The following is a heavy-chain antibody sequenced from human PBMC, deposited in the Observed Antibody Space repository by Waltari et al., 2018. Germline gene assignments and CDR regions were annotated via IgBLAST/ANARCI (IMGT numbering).Heavy chain of an antibody. CDR1: GFTFSSYA. Sequence: EVQLLESGGGLVQPGGSLRLSCAASGFTFSSYAMSWVRQAPGKGLEWVSVIYSGGSTYYADSVKGRFTISRDNSKNTLYLQMNSLRAEDTAVYYCAKDNSFDYWGQGTLVTVSS. J-gene: IGHJ4*02. CDR2: IYSGGST. V-gene: IGHV3-23*03. CDR3: AKDNSFDY. D-gene: IGHD1-20*01.